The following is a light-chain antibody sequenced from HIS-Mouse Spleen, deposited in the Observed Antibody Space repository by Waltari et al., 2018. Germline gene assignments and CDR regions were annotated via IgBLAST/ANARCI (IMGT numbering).Light chain of an antibody. V-gene: IGLV3-10*01. CDR3: YSTDSSGNHRV. J-gene: IGLJ2*01. Sequence: SYELTQPPSVSVSPGQTARLACSGDALPNKYPYWYQQKSGQAPVLVIDEDSKRPSGIPERFSGSSSGTMATLTISGAQVEDEADYYCYSTDSSGNHRVFGGGTKLTVL. CDR2: EDS. CDR1: ALPNKY.